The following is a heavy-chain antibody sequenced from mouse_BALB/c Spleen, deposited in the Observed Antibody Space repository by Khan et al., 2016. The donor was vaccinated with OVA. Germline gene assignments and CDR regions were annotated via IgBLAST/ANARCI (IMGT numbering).Heavy chain of an antibody. V-gene: IGHV1-4*01. CDR2: INPSNGYT. CDR1: GYTFTSYT. D-gene: IGHD2-14*01. CDR3: VRDGAYHRNDGWFAF. Sequence: QVQLKQSGVELARPGASVKMSCKASGYTFTSYTIHWIKKRPGQGLEWIGYINPSNGYTNYNQKFNDKATLTTDKSSTTAYLQLSSLTSDDSAVYNCVRDGAYHRNDGWFAFWGQGTLVTVSA. J-gene: IGHJ3*01.